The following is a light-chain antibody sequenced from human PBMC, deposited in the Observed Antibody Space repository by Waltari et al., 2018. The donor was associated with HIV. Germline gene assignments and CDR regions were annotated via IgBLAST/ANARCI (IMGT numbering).Light chain of an antibody. Sequence: DIVMTQSPDSLAASLGEKATISCTSSQHVLYRSDNRKYIALYQQKPGQAPKLLIYWASTRASAVPDRFSGRGSGTDFTHTISSLQAEDVAVYFCQQYFSPPPTFGQGPKVEIK. V-gene: IGKV4-1*01. CDR2: WAS. CDR1: QHVLYRSDNRKY. J-gene: IGKJ1*01. CDR3: QQYFSPPPT.